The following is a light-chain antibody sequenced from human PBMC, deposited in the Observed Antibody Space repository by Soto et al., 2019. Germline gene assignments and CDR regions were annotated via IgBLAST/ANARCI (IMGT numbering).Light chain of an antibody. CDR2: DAY. CDR1: QSFRGL. J-gene: IGKJ5*01. V-gene: IGKV3-11*01. Sequence: EVVLTQSPVTLSLSPGERATLSCRASQSFRGLLAWYQQKPGQAPRLLIYDAYNRATGIPPRFSGSGSGTDFTLTISSLEPEGSAVYYCQQRHMWPITFGQGTLLEIK. CDR3: QQRHMWPIT.